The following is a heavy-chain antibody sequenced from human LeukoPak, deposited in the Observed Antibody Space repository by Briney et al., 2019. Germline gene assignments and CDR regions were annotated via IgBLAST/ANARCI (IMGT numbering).Heavy chain of an antibody. CDR2: ISAYNGNT. CDR3: ARDGVTIFGVVPSYYMDV. V-gene: IGHV1-18*01. D-gene: IGHD3-3*01. J-gene: IGHJ6*03. Sequence: ASVKVSCKASGYTFTSYGISWVRQAPGQGLEWIGWISAYNGNTNYAQKLQGRVTMTTDTSTSTAYMELRSLRSDDTAVYYCARDGVTIFGVVPSYYMDVWGKGTTVTVSS. CDR1: GYTFTSYG.